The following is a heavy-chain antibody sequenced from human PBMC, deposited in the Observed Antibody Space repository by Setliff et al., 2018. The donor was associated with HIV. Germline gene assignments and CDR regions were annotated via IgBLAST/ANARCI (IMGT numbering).Heavy chain of an antibody. CDR3: ARRGMGQFLEWFPPPRYYGMDV. J-gene: IGHJ6*02. D-gene: IGHD3-3*01. CDR1: GYTFTNYG. V-gene: IGHV1-18*01. CDR2: ISAYNGNT. Sequence: ASVKVSCKTSGYTFTNYGLSWVRQAPGQGLEWMGWISAYNGNTNYAQKLQDRVTMATDTSTSTAYMELRSLRSDDTAVYYCARRGMGQFLEWFPPPRYYGMDVWGQGTTVTVSS.